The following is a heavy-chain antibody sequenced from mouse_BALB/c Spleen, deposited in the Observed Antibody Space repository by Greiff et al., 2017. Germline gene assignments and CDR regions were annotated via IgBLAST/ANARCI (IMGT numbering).Heavy chain of an antibody. V-gene: IGHV1-14*01. J-gene: IGHJ2*01. CDR3: ERRSPELTLYFDY. D-gene: IGHD4-1*01. Sequence: LQESGPELVKPGASVKMSCKASGYTFTSYVMHWVKQKPGQGLEWIGYINPYNDGTKYNEKFKGKATLTTDKSSSTAYMELSSLTSEDSAVYYCERRSPELTLYFDYWGQGTTLTVSS. CDR2: INPYNDGT. CDR1: GYTFTSYV.